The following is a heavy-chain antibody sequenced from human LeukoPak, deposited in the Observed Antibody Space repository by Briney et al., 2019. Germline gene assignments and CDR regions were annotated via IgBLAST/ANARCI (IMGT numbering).Heavy chain of an antibody. D-gene: IGHD3-3*01. J-gene: IGHJ4*02. V-gene: IGHV4-61*02. CDR2: IYTSGST. CDR1: GGSISSGSYY. Sequence: PSETLSLTCTVSGGSISSGSYYWSWIRQPAGKGLEWIGRIYTSGSTNYNPSLKSRVTISVDTSKNQFSLKLSSMTAADTAVYYCARSDFWSGYFDYWGQGTLVTVSS. CDR3: ARSDFWSGYFDY.